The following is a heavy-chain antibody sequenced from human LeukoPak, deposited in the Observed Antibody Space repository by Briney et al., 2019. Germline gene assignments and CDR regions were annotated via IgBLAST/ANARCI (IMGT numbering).Heavy chain of an antibody. CDR1: GGSFSGYY. J-gene: IGHJ4*02. V-gene: IGHV4-34*01. D-gene: IGHD2-15*01. CDR2: INHSGST. Sequence: SDTLSLPCAVYGGSFSGYYWRWLRQPPGKGLEGVGEINHSGSTNHNPSLKSRVTISVDTSKNQFSLKLSSVPAADTAVYYCARAGYCSGGSCYSRRGPFYYWGQGTLVTVSS. CDR3: ARAGYCSGGSCYSRRGPFYY.